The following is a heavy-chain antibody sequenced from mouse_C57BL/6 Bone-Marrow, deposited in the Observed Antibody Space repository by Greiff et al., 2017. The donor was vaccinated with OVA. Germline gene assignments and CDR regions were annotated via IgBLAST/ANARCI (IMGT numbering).Heavy chain of an antibody. CDR3: TRGCSNYYAMDY. CDR1: GYTFTSYT. V-gene: IGHV1-4*01. J-gene: IGHJ4*01. Sequence: QVQLKQSGAELARPGASVKMSCKASGYTFTSYTMHWVKQRPGQGLEWIGYINPSSGYTKYNQKFKDKATLTADKSSSTAYMELRSLTSEDSAVYYCTRGCSNYYAMDYWGQGTSVTVSS. CDR2: INPSSGYT. D-gene: IGHD2-5*01.